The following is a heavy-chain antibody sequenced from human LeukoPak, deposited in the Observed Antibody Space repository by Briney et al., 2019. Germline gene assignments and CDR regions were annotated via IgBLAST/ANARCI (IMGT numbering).Heavy chain of an antibody. Sequence: SETLSLICTISGGSIGSYYWSWIRQPPGKGLEWIAYINNSGYIRYNPSLENRVTISVDTSKNQFSLNLNSVTAADTAVYYCAREGYDSNIYYKADYWGQGTLVTVSS. J-gene: IGHJ4*02. V-gene: IGHV4-59*01. CDR1: GGSIGSYY. CDR3: AREGYDSNIYYKADY. CDR2: INNSGYI. D-gene: IGHD3-22*01.